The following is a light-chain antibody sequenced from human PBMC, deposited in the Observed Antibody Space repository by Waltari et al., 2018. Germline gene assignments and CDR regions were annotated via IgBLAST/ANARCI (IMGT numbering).Light chain of an antibody. CDR1: RSNVGPNY. V-gene: IGLV1-47*01. Sequence: QSVLTQPPSASGTPGQSVSISCSGSRSNVGPNYVFWYQQLPGTAPKLLIYEKGRRPSGAPDRFSGSKAGTSASLTISGLLSEDEADYYCAAWDDTLGWVFGGGTKVTVL. CDR2: EKG. CDR3: AAWDDTLGWV. J-gene: IGLJ3*02.